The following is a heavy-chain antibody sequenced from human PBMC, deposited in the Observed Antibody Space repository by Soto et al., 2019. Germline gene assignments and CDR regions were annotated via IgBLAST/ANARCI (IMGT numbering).Heavy chain of an antibody. CDR1: GGSFSGYY. J-gene: IGHJ5*02. CDR3: ARRQDHYGSGEEYNWFDP. V-gene: IGHV4-34*01. D-gene: IGHD3-10*01. Sequence: SETLSLTCAVYGGSFSGYYWSWIRQPPGKGLEWIGSIYYSGTTYYNPSLKSRVTISVDTSKNQFSLKLSSVIAADTAVYYCARRQDHYGSGEEYNWFDPWGQGTLVTVSS. CDR2: IYYSGTT.